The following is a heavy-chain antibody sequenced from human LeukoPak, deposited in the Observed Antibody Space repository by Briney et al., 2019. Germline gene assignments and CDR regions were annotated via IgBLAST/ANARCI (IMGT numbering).Heavy chain of an antibody. J-gene: IGHJ5*02. CDR1: GYTLTELS. D-gene: IGHD5-12*01. CDR3: ATHSGYDPRFDP. V-gene: IGHV1-24*01. CDR2: FDPEDGET. Sequence: GASVTVSCKVSGYTLTELSMHWVRQAPGKGLEWLGGFDPEDGETIYAQKFQGRVTMTEDTSTDTAYMELSSLRSEDTAVYYCATHSGYDPRFDPWGQGTLVTVSS.